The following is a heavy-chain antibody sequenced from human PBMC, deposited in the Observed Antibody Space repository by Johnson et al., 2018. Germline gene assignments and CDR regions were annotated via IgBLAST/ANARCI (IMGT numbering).Heavy chain of an antibody. D-gene: IGHD1-26*01. V-gene: IGHV3-33*01. CDR1: GFTFNNYG. CDR2: MWYDGSNK. J-gene: IGHJ6*02. CDR3: ARGSGNYYYGLDV. Sequence: QVQLVESGGGVVQPGRSLRLSCAASGFTFNNYGMHWVRQAPGKGLEWVAVMWYDGSNKYYADSVKGRFAISRDNSKNTLYLQMNSLRAEDTAVYYCARGSGNYYYGLDVWGQGTTVTVSS.